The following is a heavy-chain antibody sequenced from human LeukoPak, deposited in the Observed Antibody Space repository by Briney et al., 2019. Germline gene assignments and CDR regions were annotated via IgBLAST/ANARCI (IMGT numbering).Heavy chain of an antibody. CDR3: ARSVGELGNAFDI. V-gene: IGHV3-21*01. CDR1: GFTFSSYG. D-gene: IGHD3-10*01. CDR2: ISSSSSYI. Sequence: GGSLRLSCAASGFTFSSYGMHWVRQAPGKGLEWVSSISSSSSYIYYADSVKGRFTISRDNAKNSLYLQMNSLRAEDTAVYYCARSVGELGNAFDIWGQGTMVTVSS. J-gene: IGHJ3*02.